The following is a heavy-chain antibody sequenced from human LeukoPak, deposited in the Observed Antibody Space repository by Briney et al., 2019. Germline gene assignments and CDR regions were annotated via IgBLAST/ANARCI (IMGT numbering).Heavy chain of an antibody. D-gene: IGHD3-10*01. CDR2: ISGSGGST. CDR3: AKELTLDGSGSMDY. J-gene: IGHJ4*02. Sequence: HPGGSLRLSCAASGFTFSSYSMNWVRQAPGKGLEWVSAISGSGGSTYYADSVKGRFTISRDNSKNTLYLQMNSLRAEDTAVYYCAKELTLDGSGSMDYWGQGTLVTVSS. CDR1: GFTFSSYS. V-gene: IGHV3-23*01.